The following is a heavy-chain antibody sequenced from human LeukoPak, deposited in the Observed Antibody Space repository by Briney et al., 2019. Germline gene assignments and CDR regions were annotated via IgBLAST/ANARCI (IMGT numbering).Heavy chain of an antibody. J-gene: IGHJ4*02. D-gene: IGHD2-2*01. CDR2: INSDGSST. CDR3: ARGSVVPAASDY. V-gene: IGHV3-74*01. Sequence: GGSLRLSCAASGFTFSSYWMHWVRQAPGKGLVWVSRINSDGSSTSYADSVRGRFTISRDNAKNTLYLQMNSLRAEDTAVYYCARGSVVPAASDYWGQGTLVTVFS. CDR1: GFTFSSYW.